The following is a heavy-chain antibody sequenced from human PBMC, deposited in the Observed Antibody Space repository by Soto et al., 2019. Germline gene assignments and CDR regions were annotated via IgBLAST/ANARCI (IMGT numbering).Heavy chain of an antibody. Sequence: QVQLVESGGVVVQPGRSLRLSCAASGFTFSSYGMHWVRQAPGKGLEWVAVISYDGINKYYADSVKGRFTISRDNSKNTLYMQMNSLRAEDTAVYYCAKSVYNWNDGFFDYWGQGTLVTVSS. J-gene: IGHJ4*02. V-gene: IGHV3-30*18. CDR3: AKSVYNWNDGFFDY. CDR1: GFTFSSYG. CDR2: ISYDGINK. D-gene: IGHD1-1*01.